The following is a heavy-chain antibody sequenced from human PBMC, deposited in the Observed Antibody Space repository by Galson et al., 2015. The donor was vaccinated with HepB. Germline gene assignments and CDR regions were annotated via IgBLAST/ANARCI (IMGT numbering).Heavy chain of an antibody. CDR3: ARDRNDFWSGYHADPSDDRADDAFDI. J-gene: IGHJ3*02. CDR1: GFTFSSYS. CDR2: ISSSSSYI. V-gene: IGHV3-21*01. Sequence: SLRLSCAASGFTFSSYSMNWVRQAPGKGLEWVSSISSSSSYIYYADSVKGRFTISRDNAKNSLYLQMNSLRAEDTAVYYCARDRNDFWSGYHADPSDDRADDAFDIWGQGTMVTVSS. D-gene: IGHD3-3*01.